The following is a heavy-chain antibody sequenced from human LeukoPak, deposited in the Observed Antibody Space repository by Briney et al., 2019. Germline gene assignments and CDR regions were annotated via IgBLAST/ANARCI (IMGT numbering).Heavy chain of an antibody. CDR2: INPNSGAT. Sequence: GASVKVSCKASGYTFTSYGITWVRQAPGQGLEWMGWINPNSGATNYARQFQGRVTMTRDTSISTAYMELSRLRSGDTAVYHCARGLTTVTFDCWGQGTLVTVTS. D-gene: IGHD4-17*01. CDR1: GYTFTSYG. J-gene: IGHJ4*02. V-gene: IGHV1-2*02. CDR3: ARGLTTVTFDC.